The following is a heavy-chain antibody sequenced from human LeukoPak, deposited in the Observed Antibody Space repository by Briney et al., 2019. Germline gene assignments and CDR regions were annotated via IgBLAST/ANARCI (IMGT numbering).Heavy chain of an antibody. V-gene: IGHV1-69*05. Sequence: ASVKLSCKASGGTFSSYAISWVRQAPGQGLEWMGGIIPLFGTANYAQKFQGRVTITTDESTSTAYMELSSLRSADTAVYYCASWTVSGSYSPEDYWGQGTLVTVSS. CDR3: ASWTVSGSYSPEDY. D-gene: IGHD1-26*01. CDR1: GGTFSSYA. J-gene: IGHJ4*02. CDR2: IIPLFGTA.